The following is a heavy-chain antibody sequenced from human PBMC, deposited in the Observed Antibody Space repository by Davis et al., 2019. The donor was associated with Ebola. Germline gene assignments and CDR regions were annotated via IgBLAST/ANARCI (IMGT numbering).Heavy chain of an antibody. D-gene: IGHD1-20*01. CDR3: ASLRRTITGMDDAFDL. Sequence: GESLKISCKGSGYSFTSYWIGWVRQMPGKGLEWMGIIYPGDSDTRYSPSFQGQVTISADRSIETAFLQWSSLKASDTAMYYCASLRRTITGMDDAFDLWGQGTMVTVSS. J-gene: IGHJ3*01. CDR2: IYPGDSDT. V-gene: IGHV5-51*01. CDR1: GYSFTSYW.